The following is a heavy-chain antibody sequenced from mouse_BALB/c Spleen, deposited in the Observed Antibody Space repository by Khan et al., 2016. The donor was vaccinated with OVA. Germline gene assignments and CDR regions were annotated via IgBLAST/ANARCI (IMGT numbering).Heavy chain of an antibody. CDR2: ITPYNDDT. Sequence: EVQLQESGPVLVKPGASVKMSCKASGYTFTNYVLHWVKQNPGQGLEWIGYITPYNDDTKYNEKFKGKAALTSDKSSSTVYMELSSLTSEDSAVYYCARGGWYDEGYYFDYWGQGTTLTVSS. CDR1: GYTFTNYV. D-gene: IGHD2-14*01. CDR3: ARGGWYDEGYYFDY. V-gene: IGHV1S136*01. J-gene: IGHJ2*01.